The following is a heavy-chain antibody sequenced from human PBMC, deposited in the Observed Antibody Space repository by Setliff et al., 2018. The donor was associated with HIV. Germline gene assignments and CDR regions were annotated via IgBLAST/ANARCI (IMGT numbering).Heavy chain of an antibody. CDR1: GGSISSGSYY. CDR2: IYTSGST. Sequence: PSETLSLTCTVSGGSISSGSYYWSWIRQPAGKGLEWIGHIYTSGSTNYNPSLKSRVSISLDKSKKQFSLRLSSVTAADTAEYYCARRDSSTWYGIFDNWGQGTLVTVSS. CDR3: ARRDSSTWYGIFDN. V-gene: IGHV4-61*09. D-gene: IGHD2-2*01. J-gene: IGHJ4*02.